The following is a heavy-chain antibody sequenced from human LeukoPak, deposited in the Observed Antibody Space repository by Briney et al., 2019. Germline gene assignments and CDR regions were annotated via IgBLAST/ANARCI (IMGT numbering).Heavy chain of an antibody. CDR1: GYTFTSYG. J-gene: IGHJ4*02. V-gene: IGHV1-18*01. Sequence: GASVKVSCKASGYTFTSYGISWVRQAPGQGLEWMGWISAYNGNTNYAQKLQGRVTMTTDTSTSTAYMELRSLRSDDTAVYYCARSLRFLEWFPPDYWGQGTLVTVSS. CDR2: ISAYNGNT. CDR3: ARSLRFLEWFPPDY. D-gene: IGHD3-3*01.